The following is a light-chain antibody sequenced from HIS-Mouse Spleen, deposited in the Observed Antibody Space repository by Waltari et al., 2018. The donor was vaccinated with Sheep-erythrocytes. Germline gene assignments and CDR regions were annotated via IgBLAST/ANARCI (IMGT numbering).Light chain of an antibody. J-gene: IGLJ1*01. CDR2: DVI. CDR1: SSDVGGYNY. CDR3: CSYAGSYNHV. V-gene: IGLV2-11*01. Sequence: QSALTQPRSVSGSPGQSVTISCTGTSSDVGGYNYVSWYQQHPGKAPKPMIYDVITRPSGVPDRFSGSKSGNTASLTISGLQAEDEADYYCCSYAGSYNHVFATGTKVTVL.